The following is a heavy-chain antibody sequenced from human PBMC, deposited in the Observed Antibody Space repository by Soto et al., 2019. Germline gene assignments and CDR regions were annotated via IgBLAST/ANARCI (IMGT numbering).Heavy chain of an antibody. V-gene: IGHV1-69*06. CDR3: ARAVLEAVVIPLYWYFDL. CDR2: IIPIFGTA. J-gene: IGHJ2*01. Sequence: QVQLVQSGAEVKKPGSSVKVSCKASGGTFSSYAISWVRQAPGQGLEWMGGIIPIFGTANYAQKFQGRVTITADKSTSTAYMELSSLRSEDTAVYYCARAVLEAVVIPLYWYFDLWGRGTLVTVSS. CDR1: GGTFSSYA. D-gene: IGHD2-15*01.